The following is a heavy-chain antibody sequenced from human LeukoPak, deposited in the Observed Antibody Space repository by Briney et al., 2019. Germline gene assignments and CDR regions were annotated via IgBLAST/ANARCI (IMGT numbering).Heavy chain of an antibody. V-gene: IGHV3-30*02. CDR2: IRYHGSDK. J-gene: IGHJ4*02. D-gene: IGHD2-2*01. CDR1: GFTFSSYW. Sequence: GGSLRLSCAASGFTFSSYWMHWVRQAPGKGLEWVAFIRYHGSDKYYADSVKGRSTISRDNSKNTLYLQMNSLRPEDTSVYYCARSPTSWYFDYWGQGTLVTVSS. CDR3: ARSPTSWYFDY.